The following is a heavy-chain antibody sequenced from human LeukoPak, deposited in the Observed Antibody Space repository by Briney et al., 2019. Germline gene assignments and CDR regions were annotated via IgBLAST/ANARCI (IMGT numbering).Heavy chain of an antibody. Sequence: PSETLSLTCTVSGDSISDSNYYWGWIRQPPGKGLQWIGSFYYSGTLLYNPSLGGRVIISLDTSKNQFSLRLSSATAADTAIYYCARKPWNNWFDPWGQGTRVIVSS. V-gene: IGHV4-39*07. D-gene: IGHD3-3*01. CDR2: FYYSGTL. CDR3: ARKPWNNWFDP. CDR1: GDSISDSNYY. J-gene: IGHJ5*02.